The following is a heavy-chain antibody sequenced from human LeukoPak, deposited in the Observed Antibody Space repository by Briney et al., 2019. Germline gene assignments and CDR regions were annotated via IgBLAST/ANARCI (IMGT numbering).Heavy chain of an antibody. J-gene: IGHJ4*02. D-gene: IGHD2-21*02. Sequence: ASVKVSCKASGYTFTSYGISWVRQAPGQGLEWMGWISAYNGNTNYAQKLQGRVTMTTDTSTSTAYMELRSLRSDDTAVYYCAKYAPPSTLLTRFFDSWGQGTLVTVSS. V-gene: IGHV1-18*01. CDR1: GYTFTSYG. CDR3: AKYAPPSTLLTRFFDS. CDR2: ISAYNGNT.